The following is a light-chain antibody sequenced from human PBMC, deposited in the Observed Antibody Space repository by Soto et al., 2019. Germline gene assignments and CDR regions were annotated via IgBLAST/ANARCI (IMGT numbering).Light chain of an antibody. CDR2: DAS. J-gene: IGKJ1*01. Sequence: DIQMTQSPSPVSASVGDRFTITCPASQDISGWLAWYQQKPGKAPNLLIYDASSLQSGVPSRFSGGGSGTDFTLTISSLQPEDFATYYCQQVNSFPRTFGQGTKVDI. CDR3: QQVNSFPRT. CDR1: QDISGW. V-gene: IGKV1-12*01.